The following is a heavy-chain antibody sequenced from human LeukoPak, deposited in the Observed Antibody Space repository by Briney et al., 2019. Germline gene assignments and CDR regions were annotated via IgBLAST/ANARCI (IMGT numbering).Heavy chain of an antibody. J-gene: IGHJ5*02. CDR3: AREGNTYYDFWSDRRGSNWFDP. CDR2: ISSSSSTI. Sequence: GGSLRLSCAASGFTFSSYSMNWVRQAPGKGLEWVSYISSSSSTIYYADSVKGRFTISRDNAKNSLYLQMNSLRAEDTAVYYCAREGNTYYDFWSDRRGSNWFDPWGQGTLVTVSS. V-gene: IGHV3-48*01. CDR1: GFTFSSYS. D-gene: IGHD3-3*01.